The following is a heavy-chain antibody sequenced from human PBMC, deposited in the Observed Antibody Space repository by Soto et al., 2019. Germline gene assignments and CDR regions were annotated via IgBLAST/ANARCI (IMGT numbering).Heavy chain of an antibody. CDR3: ARGRGQWLVLDWFDP. CDR1: GGSFSGYY. Sequence: PSETLSLTCAVYGGSFSGYYWSWIRQPPGKGLEWSGEINHSGSTNYNPSLKSRVTISVDTSKNQFSLKLSSVTAADTAVYYCARGRGQWLVLDWFDPWGQGTLVTVSS. CDR2: INHSGST. D-gene: IGHD6-19*01. V-gene: IGHV4-34*01. J-gene: IGHJ5*02.